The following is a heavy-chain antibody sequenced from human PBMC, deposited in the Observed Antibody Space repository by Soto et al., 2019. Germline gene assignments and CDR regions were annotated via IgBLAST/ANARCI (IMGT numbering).Heavy chain of an antibody. CDR3: ARWEQLADYYYYMDV. CDR2: IWYDGSNK. D-gene: IGHD6-6*01. Sequence: GGSLRLSCAASGFTFSSYGMHWVRQAPGKGLEWVAVIWYDGSNKYYADSVKGRFTISRDNSKNTLYLQMNSLRAEDTAVYYCARWEQLADYYYYMDVWGKGTTVTVSS. CDR1: GFTFSSYG. J-gene: IGHJ6*03. V-gene: IGHV3-33*01.